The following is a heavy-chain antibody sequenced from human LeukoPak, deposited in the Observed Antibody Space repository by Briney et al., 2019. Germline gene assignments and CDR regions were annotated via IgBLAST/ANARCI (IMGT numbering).Heavy chain of an antibody. J-gene: IGHJ1*01. D-gene: IGHD2-15*01. CDR1: GFSFSGNH. V-gene: IGHV3-48*01. CDR3: ARDKCSGGTCYGYFQH. CDR2: ISSNSRDI. Sequence: GGSLRLSCAASGFSFSGNHMNWVRQAPGKGLEWVSYISSNSRDIYYADSVVGRFTISRDNIENTLYLQMNSLRAEDTAIYYCARDKCSGGTCYGYFQHWGQGTLVTVFS.